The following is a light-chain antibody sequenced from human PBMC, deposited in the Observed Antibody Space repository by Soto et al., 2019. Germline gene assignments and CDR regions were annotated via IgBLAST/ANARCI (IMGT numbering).Light chain of an antibody. V-gene: IGKV3-20*01. J-gene: IGKJ1*01. CDR1: QSVSSSY. Sequence: EIVLTQSPGTLSLSPGERATLSCRASQSVSSSYLAWYQQKPGRAPRLLIYGASSRATGIPDRFSGIGSGTNFPLTISSLEPEDFAVYYCQQYDRSPETFGQGTKVEIK. CDR3: QQYDRSPET. CDR2: GAS.